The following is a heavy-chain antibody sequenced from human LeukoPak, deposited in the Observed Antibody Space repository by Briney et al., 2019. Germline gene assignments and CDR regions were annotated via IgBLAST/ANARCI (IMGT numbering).Heavy chain of an antibody. CDR3: ARGPAYSNYFHDAFVV. J-gene: IGHJ3*01. CDR2: IIPILDIT. D-gene: IGHD4-11*01. CDR1: GGTFSTYA. V-gene: IGHV1-69*10. Sequence: SVKISCKASGGTFSTYAISWVRQAPGQGLEWMGGIIPILDITNYTETFQGRVTITSDESTSTAYMELSSLKSEDTAVYYCARGPAYSNYFHDAFVVWGQGTMVTVSS.